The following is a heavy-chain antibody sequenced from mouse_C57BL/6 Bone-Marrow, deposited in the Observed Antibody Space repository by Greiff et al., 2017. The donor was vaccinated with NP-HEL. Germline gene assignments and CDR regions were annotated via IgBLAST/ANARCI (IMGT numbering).Heavy chain of an antibody. CDR2: IDPENGDT. Sequence: EVMLVESGAELVRPGASVKLSCTASGFNIKDDYMHWVKQRPEQGLEWIGWIDPENGDTEYASKFQGKATITADTSSNTAYLQLSSLTSEDTAVYYCTTLYDYDYWGQGTTLTVSS. J-gene: IGHJ2*01. V-gene: IGHV14-4*01. D-gene: IGHD2-4*01. CDR3: TTLYDYDY. CDR1: GFNIKDDY.